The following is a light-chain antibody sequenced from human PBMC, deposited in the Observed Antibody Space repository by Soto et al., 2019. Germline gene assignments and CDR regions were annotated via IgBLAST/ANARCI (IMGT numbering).Light chain of an antibody. CDR2: DVS. J-gene: IGKJ5*01. V-gene: IGKV3-15*01. Sequence: EIVRTQSPGTLSVSPGERATLSCRAGQGVTTNFAWYQQKSGQSPRLLIYDVSIRATGVPARFSSTRSETDCTLTISGLQSEDSAVYFCQQYNNWPFSFDQGTRLEIK. CDR3: QQYNNWPFS. CDR1: QGVTTN.